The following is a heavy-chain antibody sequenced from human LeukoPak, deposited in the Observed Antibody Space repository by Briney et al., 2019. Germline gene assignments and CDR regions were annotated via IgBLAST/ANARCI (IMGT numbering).Heavy chain of an antibody. J-gene: IGHJ5*02. CDR3: ARARLLEWLRGSEQGAFDP. CDR1: GYTFTAYY. V-gene: IGHV1-2*02. CDR2: INPHSGAT. Sequence: EASVKVSCEASGYTFTAYYMHWVRQAPGQGLEWMGWINPHSGATNYAQKFQGRVTMARDTSISTAYMELSRLRSDDSAVYYCARARLLEWLRGSEQGAFDPWGQGTLLTVSS. D-gene: IGHD3-3*01.